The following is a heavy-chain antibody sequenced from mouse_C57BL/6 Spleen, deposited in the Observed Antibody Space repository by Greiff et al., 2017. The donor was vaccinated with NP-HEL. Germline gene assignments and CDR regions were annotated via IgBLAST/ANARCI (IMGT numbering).Heavy chain of an antibody. Sequence: QVQLQQPGAELVKPGASVKLSCKASGYTFTSYWMQWVKQRPGQGLEWIGEIDPSDSYTNYNQKFKGKATLTVDTSSSTAYMQLSSLTSEDSAVYYCARWGYYKGYFDYWGQGTTLTVSS. CDR2: IDPSDSYT. CDR3: ARWGYYKGYFDY. J-gene: IGHJ2*01. D-gene: IGHD2-12*01. CDR1: GYTFTSYW. V-gene: IGHV1-50*01.